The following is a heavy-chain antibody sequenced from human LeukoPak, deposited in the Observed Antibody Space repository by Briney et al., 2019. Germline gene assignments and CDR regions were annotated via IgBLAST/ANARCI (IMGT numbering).Heavy chain of an antibody. CDR2: IYYSGRT. D-gene: IGHD3-10*01. J-gene: IGHJ6*02. CDR3: ARDPVVDYGSGSYYRPYYYGMDV. V-gene: IGHV4-59*01. Sequence: PSETLSLTCTVSGGSISSYYWSWIRQPPGKGLEWMGYIYYSGRTNYNPSLNSRVTISVDTSKNQFSLKLSSVTAADTAVYYCARDPVVDYGSGSYYRPYYYGMDVWGQGTTVTVSS. CDR1: GGSISSYY.